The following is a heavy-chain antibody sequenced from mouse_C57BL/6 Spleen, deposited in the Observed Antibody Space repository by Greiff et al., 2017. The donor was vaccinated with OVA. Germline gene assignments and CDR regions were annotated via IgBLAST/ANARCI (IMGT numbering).Heavy chain of an antibody. Sequence: VQLQQSGPELVKPGASVKISCKASGYTFTDYYMNWVKQSHGKSLEWIGDINPNNGGTSYNQKFKGKATLTVDKSSSTAYMELRSLTSEDSAVYYCASGLTGAYWGQGTLVTVSA. CDR1: GYTFTDYY. CDR2: INPNNGGT. D-gene: IGHD4-1*01. J-gene: IGHJ3*01. V-gene: IGHV1-26*01. CDR3: ASGLTGAY.